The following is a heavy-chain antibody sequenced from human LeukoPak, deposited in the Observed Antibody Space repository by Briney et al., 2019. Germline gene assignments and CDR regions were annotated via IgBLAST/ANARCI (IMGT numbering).Heavy chain of an antibody. V-gene: IGHV1-46*01. CDR2: ISPSGGST. J-gene: IGHJ3*02. CDR3: ARKTIYPYYYDSSGHQDAFDI. Sequence: ASVKVSCKASGYTFTGYYMHWVRQAPGQGPEWMGVISPSGGSTTYAQKFQGRVTLTRDMSTSTAYMELSSLRSEDTAVYYCARKTIYPYYYDSSGHQDAFDIWGQGTMVTVSS. CDR1: GYTFTGYY. D-gene: IGHD3-22*01.